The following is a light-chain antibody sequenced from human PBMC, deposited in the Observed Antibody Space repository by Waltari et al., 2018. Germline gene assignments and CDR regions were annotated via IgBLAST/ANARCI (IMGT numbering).Light chain of an antibody. J-gene: IGLJ3*02. Sequence: QSVLTQPPSASGTPGQRVTIPCSGSSLSVENNAVNCYQHLPATTPKLLIYNSNYRPSGVPDRFSASPSGTSASLAISGLQSEDEAEYYCAAWDDSRSGWVFGGGTKVTVL. V-gene: IGLV1-44*01. CDR2: NSN. CDR3: AAWDDSRSGWV. CDR1: SLSVENNA.